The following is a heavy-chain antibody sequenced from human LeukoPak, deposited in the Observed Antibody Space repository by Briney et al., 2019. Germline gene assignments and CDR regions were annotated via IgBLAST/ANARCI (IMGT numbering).Heavy chain of an antibody. CDR3: ARDGVATHDWQPDY. CDR1: AFIFSRYA. D-gene: IGHD5-12*01. Sequence: GGSLRLSCAASAFIFSRYAMSWVRQAPGKGLEWVSGISSSSGATYYADSVKGRFTISRDNSKNTLYLQMNSLRVEDTALYYCARDGVATHDWQPDYWGQGTLVTVSS. CDR2: ISSSSGAT. V-gene: IGHV3-23*01. J-gene: IGHJ4*02.